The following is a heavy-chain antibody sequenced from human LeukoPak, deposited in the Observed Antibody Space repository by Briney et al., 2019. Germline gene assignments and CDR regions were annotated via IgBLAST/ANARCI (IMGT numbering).Heavy chain of an antibody. J-gene: IGHJ4*02. CDR1: GFTFSSYG. V-gene: IGHV3-23*01. CDR2: IRGSGTST. CDR3: AKDHGYSYGFHYFDY. D-gene: IGHD5-18*01. Sequence: GGTLRLSCAGSGFTFSSYGMSWVRQAPGKGLEWVSCIRGSGTSTYYADSVKGRFTISRDNSKNTLYLQMNSLRAEDTAVYYCAKDHGYSYGFHYFDYWGQGTLVTVSS.